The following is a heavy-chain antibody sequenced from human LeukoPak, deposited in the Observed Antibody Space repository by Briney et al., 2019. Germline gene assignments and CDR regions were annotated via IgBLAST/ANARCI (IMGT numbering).Heavy chain of an antibody. J-gene: IGHJ4*02. CDR2: IRSKAYGGTT. Sequence: PGGSLRLSCTASGFTFGDYTMSWVRQAPGKGLEWVGFIRSKAYGGTTEYAASVKGRFTISRDDSKSIAYLQMNSLKTEDTAAYYCTRAWGYSYGYVAYWGQGTLVTVSS. D-gene: IGHD5-18*01. CDR1: GFTFGDYT. CDR3: TRAWGYSYGYVAY. V-gene: IGHV3-49*04.